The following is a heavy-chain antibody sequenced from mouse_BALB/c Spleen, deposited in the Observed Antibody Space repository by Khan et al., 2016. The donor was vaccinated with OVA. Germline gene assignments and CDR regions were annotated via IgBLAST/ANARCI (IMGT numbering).Heavy chain of an antibody. CDR3: ARNREPDYFDY. V-gene: IGHV2-9*02. CDR2: IWAGGST. CDR1: GFSLTSYA. Sequence: VQLQESGPGLVAPSQSLSITCTVTGFSLTSYAIHWIRQPPGKGLEWLGAIWAGGSTNYNSALMSRLSISKDNSKSQVFLKMNSLQTHDTAIYYCARNREPDYFDYWGQGTTLTVSS. J-gene: IGHJ2*01.